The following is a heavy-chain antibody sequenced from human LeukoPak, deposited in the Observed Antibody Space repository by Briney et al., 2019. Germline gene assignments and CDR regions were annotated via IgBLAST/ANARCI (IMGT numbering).Heavy chain of an antibody. D-gene: IGHD3-10*01. J-gene: IGHJ4*02. V-gene: IGHV3-48*01. Sequence: GGSLRPSCAASGFTFSSYSMNWVRQAPGKGLEWVSYISSSSSTIYYADSVKGRFTISRDNDKNSLYLQMNSLRAEDTAVYYCARAYGSGSYSYFDYWGQGTLVTVSS. CDR3: ARAYGSGSYSYFDY. CDR1: GFTFSSYS. CDR2: ISSSSSTI.